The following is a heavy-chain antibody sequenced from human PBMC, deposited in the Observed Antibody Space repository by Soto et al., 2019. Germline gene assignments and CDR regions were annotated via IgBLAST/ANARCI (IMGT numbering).Heavy chain of an antibody. Sequence: ASVKVSCKVSGYTLTELSMHWVRQAPGKGLEWMGGFDPEDGETIYAQKFQGRVTMTEDTSTDTAYMELSSLRSEDTSVYYCATSFLHSEWLLYRYIDYRGQGTLVTVSS. V-gene: IGHV1-24*01. CDR3: ATSFLHSEWLLYRYIDY. CDR2: FDPEDGET. CDR1: GYTLTELS. D-gene: IGHD3-3*01. J-gene: IGHJ4*02.